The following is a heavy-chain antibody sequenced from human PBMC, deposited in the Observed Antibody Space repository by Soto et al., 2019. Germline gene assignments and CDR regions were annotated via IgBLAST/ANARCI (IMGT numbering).Heavy chain of an antibody. Sequence: LSLTCSVSGASTVSHYHWTWIRQPPGKGLEWMGCIFNSGTTFYNPSLTSRLSISMDTSGNHFSLELRSVTAADTAVYYCALALGPTTGLDYWGQGTLVTVSS. J-gene: IGHJ4*02. V-gene: IGHV4-31*02. CDR1: GASTVSHYH. CDR2: IFNSGTT. CDR3: ALALGPTTGLDY. D-gene: IGHD7-27*01.